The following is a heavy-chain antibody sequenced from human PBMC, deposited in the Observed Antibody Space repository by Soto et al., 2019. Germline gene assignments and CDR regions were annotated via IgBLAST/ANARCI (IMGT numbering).Heavy chain of an antibody. J-gene: IGHJ3*02. Sequence: ASVNVSCKASGGTFSSYAISWVRQAPGQGLEWMGGIIPIFGTANYAQKFQGRVTITADKSTSTAYMELSSLRSEDTAVYYCARESFYYYDSSGYRPDAFDIWGQGTMVTVSS. CDR3: ARESFYYYDSSGYRPDAFDI. V-gene: IGHV1-69*06. D-gene: IGHD3-22*01. CDR1: GGTFSSYA. CDR2: IIPIFGTA.